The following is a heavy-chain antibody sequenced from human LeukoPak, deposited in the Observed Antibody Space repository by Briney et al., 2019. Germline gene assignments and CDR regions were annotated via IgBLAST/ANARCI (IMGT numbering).Heavy chain of an antibody. D-gene: IGHD5-24*01. V-gene: IGHV4-4*09. CDR3: ASRCRSRDGYAILY. CDR1: GGSISSYY. Sequence: SETLSLTCTVSGGSISSYYWSWIRQPPGKGLEWIGYIYTSGSTNYNPSLKSRVTISVDTSKNRFSLKLSSVTAADTAVYYCASRCRSRDGYAILYWGQGTLVTVSS. CDR2: IYTSGST. J-gene: IGHJ4*02.